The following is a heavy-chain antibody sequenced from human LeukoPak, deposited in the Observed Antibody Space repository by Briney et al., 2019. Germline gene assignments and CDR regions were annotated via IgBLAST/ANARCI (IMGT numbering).Heavy chain of an antibody. J-gene: IGHJ3*02. V-gene: IGHV1-8*03. D-gene: IGHD2-2*01. CDR1: GYTFTSYD. CDR3: ARGRFLYQLLAYDAFDI. Sequence: ASVKVSCKASGYTFTSYDINWVRQATGQGLEWMGWMNPNSGNTGYAQKFQGRVTITRSTSISTAYMELSSLRSEDTAVYYCARGRFLYQLLAYDAFDIWGQGTMVTVSS. CDR2: MNPNSGNT.